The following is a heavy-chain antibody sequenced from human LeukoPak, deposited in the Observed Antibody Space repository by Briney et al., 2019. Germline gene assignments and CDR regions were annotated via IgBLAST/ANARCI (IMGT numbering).Heavy chain of an antibody. Sequence: SETLSLTCTVSGGSISSSPYYWGWVRQPPGKGLEWIASIYRSGSTFYDPSLKSRVTISIDTSKNQFSLRLNSVTSADTAVYFCARGPDYSTSYAANWFDLWGQGTLVTVSS. J-gene: IGHJ5*02. D-gene: IGHD2-2*01. CDR1: GGSISSSPYY. V-gene: IGHV4-39*01. CDR2: IYRSGST. CDR3: ARGPDYSTSYAANWFDL.